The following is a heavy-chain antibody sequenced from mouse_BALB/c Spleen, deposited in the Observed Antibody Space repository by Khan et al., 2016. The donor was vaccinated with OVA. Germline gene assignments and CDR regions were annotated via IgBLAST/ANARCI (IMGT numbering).Heavy chain of an antibody. CDR3: ARINE. CDR2: VDPANGNT. Sequence: VRLKESGAELVKPGASVKLSCTASGFNIKANYMHWVQQRPEQGLEWIGRVDPANGNTKYDPKFQGKATITADTSYNTAYLQLSSLTSEDTAVYYCARINEWGQGTTLTVSS. V-gene: IGHV14-3*02. J-gene: IGHJ2*01. CDR1: GFNIKANY.